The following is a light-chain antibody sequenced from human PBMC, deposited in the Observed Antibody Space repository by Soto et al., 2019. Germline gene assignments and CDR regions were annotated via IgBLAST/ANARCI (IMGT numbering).Light chain of an antibody. Sequence: EIVLTQSPGTLSLSPGERATLSCRASQTVSTNYLAWYQQKPGQAPRLLIFGASKRATGIPDRFSGSGSGRDFTLTISGLEPEDFAVYYCQRYSSSRTFGQGTKVDIK. CDR1: QTVSTNY. CDR2: GAS. J-gene: IGKJ1*01. V-gene: IGKV3-20*01. CDR3: QRYSSSRT.